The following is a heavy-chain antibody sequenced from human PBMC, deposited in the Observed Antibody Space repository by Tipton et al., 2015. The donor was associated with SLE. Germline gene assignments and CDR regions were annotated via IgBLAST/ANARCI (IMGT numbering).Heavy chain of an antibody. CDR1: CGSISRGSYF. V-gene: IGHV4-61*02. CDR3: ARDWVVGATLDRFDP. CDR2: VYISGDT. J-gene: IGHJ5*02. Sequence: TLSLTCSVSCGSISRGSYFWTWIRPPAGKGLEWIGRVYISGDTNYNPSLKSRFTIAVDTSKNQFSLKVTSVTATDTAVYYCARDWVVGATLDRFDPWGQGTLVTVPS. D-gene: IGHD1-26*01.